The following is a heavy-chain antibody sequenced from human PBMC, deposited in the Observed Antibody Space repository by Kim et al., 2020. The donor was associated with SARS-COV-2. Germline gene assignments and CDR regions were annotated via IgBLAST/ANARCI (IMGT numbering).Heavy chain of an antibody. CDR1: GFTFSSYA. D-gene: IGHD3-16*02. Sequence: GGSLRLSCAASGFTFSSYAMSWVRQAPGKGLEWVSAISGSGGSTYYADSVKGRFTISRDNSKNTLYLQMNSLRAEDTAVYYCAKLANDYVWGSYRFNWFDPWGQGTLVTVSS. J-gene: IGHJ5*02. CDR3: AKLANDYVWGSYRFNWFDP. V-gene: IGHV3-23*01. CDR2: ISGSGGST.